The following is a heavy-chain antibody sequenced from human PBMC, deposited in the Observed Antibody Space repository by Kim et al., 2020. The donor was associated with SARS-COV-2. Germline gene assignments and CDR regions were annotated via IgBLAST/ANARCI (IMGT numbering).Heavy chain of an antibody. Sequence: SETLSLTCTVSGGSISSGGYYWSWIRQHPGKGLEWIGYIYYSGSTYYNPSLKSRVTISVDTSKNQFSLKLSSVTAADTAVYYCARFGVKKPYYDDDDAFDIWGQGTMVTVSS. CDR2: IYYSGST. J-gene: IGHJ3*02. CDR1: GGSISSGGYY. V-gene: IGHV4-31*03. CDR3: ARFGVKKPYYDDDDAFDI. D-gene: IGHD3-22*01.